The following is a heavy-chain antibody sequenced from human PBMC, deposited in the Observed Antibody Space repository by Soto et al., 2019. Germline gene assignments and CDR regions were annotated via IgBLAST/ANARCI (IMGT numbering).Heavy chain of an antibody. J-gene: IGHJ4*02. D-gene: IGHD5-18*01. Sequence: PSETLSLTCTVSGGSISSGDYYWSWIRQPPGKGLEWIGYIYYSGSTYYTPSLKSRVTISVDTSKNQFSLKLSSVTAADTAVYYVSRGRESYGPKFDYWGKGTLVTVSS. CDR1: GGSISSGDYY. CDR3: SRGRESYGPKFDY. V-gene: IGHV4-30-4*01. CDR2: IYYSGST.